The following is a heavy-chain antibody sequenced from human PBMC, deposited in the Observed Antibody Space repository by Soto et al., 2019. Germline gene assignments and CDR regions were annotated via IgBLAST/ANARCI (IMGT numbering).Heavy chain of an antibody. CDR3: ARDAQQLANYGMDA. CDR2: LWAGGNIR. J-gene: IGHJ6*02. CDR1: GFSFSSHG. V-gene: IGHV3-33*01. Sequence: QVQLVESGGTVVQPGRSLRLSCAASGFSFSSHGMHWVRQAPGKGLEWVAHLWAGGNIRYYAYSVKGRFTISSDHSKNPLYLQMDSLGAEDTAVYYCARDAQQLANYGMDAWGPGTTVTVSS. D-gene: IGHD6-13*01.